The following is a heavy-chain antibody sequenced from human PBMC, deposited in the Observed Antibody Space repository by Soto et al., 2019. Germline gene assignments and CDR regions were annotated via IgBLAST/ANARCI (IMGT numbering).Heavy chain of an antibody. V-gene: IGHV4-34*01. J-gene: IGHJ5*02. Sequence: QVQLQQWGAGLLKPSETLSLTCAVYGGSFSGYYWSWIRQPPGKGLEWFGEINHSGSTNYNPSLKSRVTISVDTSKNQFSLKLSSVTAADTAVYYCARGSIAAAGANWFDPWGQGTLVTVSS. D-gene: IGHD6-13*01. CDR2: INHSGST. CDR1: GGSFSGYY. CDR3: ARGSIAAAGANWFDP.